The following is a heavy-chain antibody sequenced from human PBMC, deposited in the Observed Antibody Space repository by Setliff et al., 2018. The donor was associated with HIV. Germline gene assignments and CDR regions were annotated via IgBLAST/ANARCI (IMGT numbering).Heavy chain of an antibody. J-gene: IGHJ4*02. CDR1: GYRISDYA. D-gene: IGHD3-3*01. V-gene: IGHV1-18*04. Sequence: GASVKVSCKSSGYRISDYAVTWVRQAPGQGLDWMGRINPYNGNTNYAKKFQGRITLTTDTSTSTAYMEVRSLRSDDTAVYYCASGPGWSFDYWGQGTLVTVSS. CDR3: ASGPGWSFDY. CDR2: INPYNGNT.